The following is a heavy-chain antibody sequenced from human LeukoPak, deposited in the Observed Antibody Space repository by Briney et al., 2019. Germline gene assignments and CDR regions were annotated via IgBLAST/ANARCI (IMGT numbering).Heavy chain of an antibody. Sequence: GGSLRLSCAAAGFTFSDYGMNWVRQAPGKGLEWVSGISGSGISTYYADSVKGRFTISRDNSKNTPYLQMNSLRAEDTAVYYCAKGGSYFGSVYYFDYWGQGTLVTVSS. CDR1: GFTFSDYG. V-gene: IGHV3-23*01. D-gene: IGHD1-26*01. J-gene: IGHJ4*02. CDR2: ISGSGIST. CDR3: AKGGSYFGSVYYFDY.